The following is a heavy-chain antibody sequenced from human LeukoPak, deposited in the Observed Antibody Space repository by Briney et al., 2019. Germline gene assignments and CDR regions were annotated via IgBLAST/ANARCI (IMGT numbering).Heavy chain of an antibody. CDR1: GYTFPANY. CDR3: ARVQVSDDNWGFFDY. V-gene: IGHV1-2*02. CDR2: INPNSGGS. Sequence: ASVKVSCKASGYTFPANYMHWVRQAPGQGLEWMGWINPNSGGSNCAQRFQGRVTMTRETSTSTAYMELSRLSSDDTAVYYCARVQVSDDNWGFFDYWGQGTLVTVSS. J-gene: IGHJ4*02. D-gene: IGHD1-1*01.